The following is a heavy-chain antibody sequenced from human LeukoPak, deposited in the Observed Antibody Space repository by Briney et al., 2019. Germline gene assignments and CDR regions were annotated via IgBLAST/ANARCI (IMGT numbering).Heavy chain of an antibody. CDR1: GGTFSSYA. D-gene: IGHD3-9*01. CDR3: ARTETSILTGYRFDY. V-gene: IGHV1-69*04. J-gene: IGHJ4*02. Sequence: ASVKLSLTSSGGTFSSYAISWVRQAPGQGLEWMGRIIPILGIANYAHKLQGRVTITADKSTSTAYMELSSLRSEDTAVYYCARTETSILTGYRFDYWGQGTLVTVSS. CDR2: IIPILGIA.